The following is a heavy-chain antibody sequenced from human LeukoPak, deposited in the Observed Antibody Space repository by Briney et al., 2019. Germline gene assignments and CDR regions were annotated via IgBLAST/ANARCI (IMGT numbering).Heavy chain of an antibody. J-gene: IGHJ4*02. V-gene: IGHV4-4*07. Sequence: PSETLSLTCTVSGGSISSYYWSWIRQPAGKGLEWIGRIYTNGGTNYNPSLKSRVTMSVDTSKNQFSLKLSSVTAADTAVFYCARDRWYSIGWLHDYWGQGTLVTVSS. CDR3: ARDRWYSIGWLHDY. CDR2: IYTNGGT. D-gene: IGHD6-19*01. CDR1: GGSISSYY.